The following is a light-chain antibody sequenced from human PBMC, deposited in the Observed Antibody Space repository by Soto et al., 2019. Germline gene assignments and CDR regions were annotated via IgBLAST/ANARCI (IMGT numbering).Light chain of an antibody. CDR2: AVT. J-gene: IGLJ2*01. V-gene: IGLV2-23*02. CDR3: CSFARRSISLI. Sequence: QSALTQPASVSGSPGQSITISCTGTSSDIGSYNLVSWYQHHPGKAPKLIIYAVTKRPSGVSNRFSGSKSGNAASLTISGLQAEDEADYYCCSFARRSISLIFGGGTQLTVL. CDR1: SSDIGSYNL.